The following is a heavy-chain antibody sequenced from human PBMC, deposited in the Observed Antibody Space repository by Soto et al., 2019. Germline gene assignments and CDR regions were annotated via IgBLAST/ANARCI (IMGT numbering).Heavy chain of an antibody. V-gene: IGHV3-15*01. CDR1: GFTFSSYG. CDR3: TTDRQWLVLGYYYYGMDV. Sequence: GGSLRLSCAASGFTFSSYGMHWVRQAPGKGLEWVGRIKSKTDGGTTDYAAPVKGRFTISRDDSKNTLYLQMNSLKTEDTAVYYCTTDRQWLVLGYYYYGMDVWGQGTTVTVSS. D-gene: IGHD6-19*01. CDR2: IKSKTDGGTT. J-gene: IGHJ6*02.